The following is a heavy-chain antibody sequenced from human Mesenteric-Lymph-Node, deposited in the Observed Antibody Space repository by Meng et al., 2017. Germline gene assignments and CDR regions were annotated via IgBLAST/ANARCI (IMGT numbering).Heavy chain of an antibody. D-gene: IGHD3-22*01. CDR3: AKEIYSSGYYSSDY. CDR2: ISGTGGYT. J-gene: IGHJ4*02. V-gene: IGHV3-23*01. Sequence: GESLKISCAASRFTFSSHAMNWVRQAPGKGLEWVSGISGTGGYTYYADSVKGRFTISRDNSRDTLYLQMNNLRVEDTAVYYWAKEIYSSGYYSSDYWGQGTLVTVSS. CDR1: RFTFSSHA.